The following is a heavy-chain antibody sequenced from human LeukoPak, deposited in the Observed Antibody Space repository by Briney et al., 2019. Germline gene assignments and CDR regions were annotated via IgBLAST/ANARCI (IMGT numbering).Heavy chain of an antibody. D-gene: IGHD3-10*01. CDR1: GFTVSAYA. J-gene: IGHJ4*02. CDR3: AARKVRGVWFYLDY. Sequence: GGSLRLSCAASGFTVSAYAMAWVRQAPGKGLEWVSTIYDDNTYYADSVKGRFAISTDNSKNTLYLQMNSLRVEDTAVCFCAARKVRGVWFYLDYWGQGTLVTVSS. CDR2: IYDDNT. V-gene: IGHV3-23*01.